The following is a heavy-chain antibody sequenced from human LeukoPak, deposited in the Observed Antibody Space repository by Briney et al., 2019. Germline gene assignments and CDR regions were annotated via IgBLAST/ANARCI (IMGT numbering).Heavy chain of an antibody. J-gene: IGHJ2*01. D-gene: IGHD3-3*02. CDR1: GFTVGTYY. CDR3: ARVGDHFHWYLDL. Sequence: GGSLRLSCAASGFTVGTYYMNWVRQAPGKGLVWVSILYSGETTYYADSVKGRFIVSRDNSKNMLYLQMNALRAEDTAVYYCARVGDHFHWYLDLWGRGTVVTVSS. CDR2: LYSGETT. V-gene: IGHV3-53*01.